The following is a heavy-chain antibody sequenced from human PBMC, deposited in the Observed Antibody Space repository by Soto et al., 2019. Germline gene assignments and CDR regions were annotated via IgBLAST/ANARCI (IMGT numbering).Heavy chain of an antibody. Sequence: QVQLVESGGGVVQPGTSLTLSCVASGFPLRKYGMHWVRQAPGKGLEWVAVIWHDGSNKYYVDSVKGRFTISRDNSQNTVSLQMSSLRAEDTALYYCAREYGEDQPIDYWGQGTLVIVSS. V-gene: IGHV3-33*01. J-gene: IGHJ4*02. CDR2: IWHDGSNK. D-gene: IGHD2-2*01. CDR1: GFPLRKYG. CDR3: AREYGEDQPIDY.